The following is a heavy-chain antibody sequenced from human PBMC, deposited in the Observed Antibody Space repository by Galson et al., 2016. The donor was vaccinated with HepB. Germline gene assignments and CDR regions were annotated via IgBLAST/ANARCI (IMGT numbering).Heavy chain of an antibody. CDR1: RFTFSDSY. CDR2: ISSSSSRT. D-gene: IGHD6-13*01. J-gene: IGHJ4*02. V-gene: IGHV3-11*06. Sequence: SLRLSCAASRFTFSDSYMSWIRQAPGKGLEWVSFISSSSSRTLYADSVKGRFTVSRDNAKNSLYLQMNSLRDDDTAVYYCVGCRFTEADGWHPAGDDCWGQGTLVTVTS. CDR3: VGCRFTEADGWHPAGDDC.